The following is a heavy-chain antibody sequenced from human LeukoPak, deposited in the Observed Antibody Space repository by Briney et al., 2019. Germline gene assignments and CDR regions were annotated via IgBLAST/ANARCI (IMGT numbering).Heavy chain of an antibody. CDR1: GFTFSSYV. Sequence: GGSLRLSCAASGFTFSSYVMSWVRQAPGKGLEWVAVIWYDGSNKYYADSVKGRFTISRDNSKNTLYLQMNSLRAEDTAVYYCARDFSRGARSSKVKYWGQGTLVTVSS. J-gene: IGHJ4*02. D-gene: IGHD6-13*01. V-gene: IGHV3-33*08. CDR2: IWYDGSNK. CDR3: ARDFSRGARSSKVKY.